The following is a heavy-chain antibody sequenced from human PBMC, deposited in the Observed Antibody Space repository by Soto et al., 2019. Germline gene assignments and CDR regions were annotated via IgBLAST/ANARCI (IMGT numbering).Heavy chain of an antibody. CDR3: ARGARVRVRGVYYYYYMDV. CDR2: MNPNSGNT. CDR1: GYTFTSYD. J-gene: IGHJ6*03. V-gene: IGHV1-8*01. D-gene: IGHD3-10*01. Sequence: ASVKVSCKASGYTFTSYDINWVRQATGQGLEWMGWMNPNSGNTGYAQKFQGRVTMTRNTSISTAYMELSSLRSEDTAVYYCARGARVRVRGVYYYYYMDVWGKGTTVTSP.